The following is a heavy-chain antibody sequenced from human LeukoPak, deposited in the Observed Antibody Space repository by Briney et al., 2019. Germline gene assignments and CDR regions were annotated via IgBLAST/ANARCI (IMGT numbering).Heavy chain of an antibody. V-gene: IGHV3-43*02. Sequence: AGGSLRLSCAASGFTFDDYPMHWVRQAPGKGLEWVSLISDHGVKTYYADSVRGRFTISRDNSDNSLYLQMNSLRTEDTALYYCAKEIDTLGTNAFDIWGQGTMVTVSS. D-gene: IGHD2-15*01. CDR1: GFTFDDYP. CDR2: ISDHGVKT. CDR3: AKEIDTLGTNAFDI. J-gene: IGHJ3*02.